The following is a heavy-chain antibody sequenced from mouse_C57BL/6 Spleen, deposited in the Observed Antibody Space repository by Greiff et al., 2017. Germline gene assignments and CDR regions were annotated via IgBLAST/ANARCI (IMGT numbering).Heavy chain of an antibody. CDR3: ARERGITGTEFAY. D-gene: IGHD4-1*01. CDR2: IDPNSGGT. V-gene: IGHV1-72*01. CDR1: GYTFTSYW. J-gene: IGHJ3*01. Sequence: VQLQQPGAELVKPGASVKLSCKASGYTFTSYWLHWVKQRPGRGLEWIGRIDPNSGGTKYHEKFKSKATLTADKPSSTAYMQLSSLTSEDSAVYYCARERGITGTEFAYWGQGTLVTVSA.